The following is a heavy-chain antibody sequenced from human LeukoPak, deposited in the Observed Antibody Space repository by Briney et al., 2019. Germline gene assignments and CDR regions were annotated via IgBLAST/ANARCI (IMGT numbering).Heavy chain of an antibody. J-gene: IGHJ5*02. CDR1: GGSFSGYY. Sequence: SETLSLTCAVYGGSFSGYYWSWIRQPPGKGLEWIGEINHSGSTNYNPSLKSRVTISVDTSKNQFSLKLSSVTAADTAVYYCARRQQLVLSRSHRFDPWGQGTLVTVSS. D-gene: IGHD6-13*01. V-gene: IGHV4-34*01. CDR2: INHSGST. CDR3: ARRQQLVLSRSHRFDP.